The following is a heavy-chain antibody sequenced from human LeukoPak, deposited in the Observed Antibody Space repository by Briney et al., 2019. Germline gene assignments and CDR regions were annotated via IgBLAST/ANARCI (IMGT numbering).Heavy chain of an antibody. J-gene: IGHJ4*02. D-gene: IGHD3-22*01. Sequence: GGSLRLSCAASGFTFSGYAMSWVRQAPGKGLEWVSAISGSGGSTYYADSVKGRFTISRDNSKNTLYLQMNSLRAEDTAVYYCGGSPLRDSSGYYYFDYWGQGTLVTVSS. V-gene: IGHV3-23*01. CDR3: GGSPLRDSSGYYYFDY. CDR1: GFTFSGYA. CDR2: ISGSGGST.